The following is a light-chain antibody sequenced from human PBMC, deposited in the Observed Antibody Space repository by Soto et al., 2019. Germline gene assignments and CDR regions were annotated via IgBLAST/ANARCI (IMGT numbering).Light chain of an antibody. Sequence: DIQMTQSPSSLSASVGDSVTITCRASQTISTYLNWYQQKVGKAPKLLIHAASSLQSGVPSRFSGSGSGTDFTLTISSLQPEDVATYYCQYLNSHPLSFGGGTKVEIK. CDR3: QYLNSHPLS. CDR1: QTISTY. J-gene: IGKJ4*01. CDR2: AAS. V-gene: IGKV1-39*01.